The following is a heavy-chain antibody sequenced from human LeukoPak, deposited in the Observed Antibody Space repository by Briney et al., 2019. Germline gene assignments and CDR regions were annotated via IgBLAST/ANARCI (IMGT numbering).Heavy chain of an antibody. CDR1: GGSISSGGYS. CDR2: IYHSGST. D-gene: IGHD2-21*02. CDR3: AREVAYCGGDCYNWFDP. V-gene: IGHV4-30-2*05. J-gene: IGHJ5*02. Sequence: PSETLSLTCAVSGGSISSGGYSWSWIRQPPGKGLEWIGYIYHSGSTYYNPSLKSRVTISVDTSKNQFSLKLSSVTAAGTAVYYCAREVAYCGGDCYNWFDPWGQGTLVTVSS.